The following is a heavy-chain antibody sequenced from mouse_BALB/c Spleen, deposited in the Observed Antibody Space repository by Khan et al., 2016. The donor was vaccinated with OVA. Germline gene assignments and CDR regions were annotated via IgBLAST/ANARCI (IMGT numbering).Heavy chain of an antibody. CDR1: GYSITSDYA. CDR3: ARDGSRYNYAVDY. CDR2: ISSSGST. Sequence: EVQLQESGPGLVKPSQSLSLTCTVTGYSITSDYAWNWIRQFPGNKLEWMGYISSSGSTNYNPALKSRISLTLDTSKNQFFLQLNSVTAEDTATYYGARDGSRYNYAVDYWGQGTSVTVSS. J-gene: IGHJ4*01. D-gene: IGHD2-3*01. V-gene: IGHV3-2*02.